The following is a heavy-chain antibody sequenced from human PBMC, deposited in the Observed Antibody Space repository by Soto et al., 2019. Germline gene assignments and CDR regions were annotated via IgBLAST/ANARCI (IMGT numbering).Heavy chain of an antibody. CDR2: FSGSGGGT. CDR3: ARQDGSSA. V-gene: IGHV3-23*01. Sequence: GGSLRLSCAASGFTFTSYAMSWVRQAPGKGLEWVSTFSGSGGGTYYADSVKGRFTISRDNSKSTLSLQMSSLRADDTSTYYCARQDGSSAWAKGTTVTVSS. CDR1: GFTFTSYA. D-gene: IGHD2-2*01. J-gene: IGHJ6*04.